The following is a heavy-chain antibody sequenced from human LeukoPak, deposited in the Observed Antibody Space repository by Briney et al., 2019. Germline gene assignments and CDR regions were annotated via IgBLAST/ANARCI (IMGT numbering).Heavy chain of an antibody. CDR3: ATDLAMVRGVIGGDY. Sequence: ASVKVSCKVSGYTLTELPMHWVRQAPGKGLEWMGGFDPEDGETIYAQKFQGRVTMTEDTSTDTAYMELSSLTSDDTAVYYCATDLAMVRGVIGGDYWGQGTLVTVSS. CDR1: GYTLTELP. D-gene: IGHD3-10*01. J-gene: IGHJ4*02. V-gene: IGHV1-24*01. CDR2: FDPEDGET.